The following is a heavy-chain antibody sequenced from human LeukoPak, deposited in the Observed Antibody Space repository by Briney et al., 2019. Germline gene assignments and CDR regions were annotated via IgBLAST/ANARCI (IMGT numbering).Heavy chain of an antibody. Sequence: TGGSLRLSCAASGFTFSSYSMNWVRQAPGEGLEWVSSISSSSSYIYYADSVKGRFTISRDNAKNSLYLQMNSLRAEDTAVYYCARDPADGQLWSLFDYWGQGTLVTVSS. CDR1: GFTFSSYS. CDR2: ISSSSSYI. J-gene: IGHJ4*02. V-gene: IGHV3-21*01. CDR3: ARDPADGQLWSLFDY. D-gene: IGHD5-18*01.